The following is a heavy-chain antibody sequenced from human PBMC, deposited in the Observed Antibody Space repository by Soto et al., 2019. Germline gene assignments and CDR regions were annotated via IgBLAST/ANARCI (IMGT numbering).Heavy chain of an antibody. CDR2: SRVRNDDT. V-gene: IGHV3-23*01. Sequence: EVQLLESGGNLVQPGGSLRLSCAASGFTFSTYAMTWVRQAPGKGLEWVSASRVRNDDTYYADSVKGRFTTSRDNSKNTLYLQMNSLRAEDTAVYYCAKVSRYESLTDLYWGQGTLVTVSS. CDR3: AKVSRYESLTDLY. D-gene: IGHD3-9*01. CDR1: GFTFSTYA. J-gene: IGHJ4*02.